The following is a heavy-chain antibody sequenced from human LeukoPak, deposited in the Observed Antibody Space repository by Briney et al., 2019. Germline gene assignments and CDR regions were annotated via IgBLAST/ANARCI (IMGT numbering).Heavy chain of an antibody. CDR1: GFAFRSYG. J-gene: IGHJ6*02. CDR3: ARRGTVIVNPAQRGMDV. V-gene: IGHV3-21*06. D-gene: IGHD2/OR15-2a*01. CDR2: ISSSSEYI. Sequence: PGGSLRLSCAASGFAFRSYGMNWVRQAPGKGLEWVSCISSSSEYIYYADSVKGRFTNSRDNAKNLLYLEMNSLRAEDTAVYYCARRGTVIVNPAQRGMDVWGRGTTVTVSS.